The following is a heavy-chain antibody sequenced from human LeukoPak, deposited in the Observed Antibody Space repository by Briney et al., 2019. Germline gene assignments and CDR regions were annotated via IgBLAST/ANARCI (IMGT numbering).Heavy chain of an antibody. V-gene: IGHV3-43*02. D-gene: IGHD3-22*01. J-gene: IGHJ4*02. CDR2: ISGDGGST. CDR1: GFTFDDYA. CDR3: AKVLGYYDSSGYYQEGGFDY. Sequence: GGSLRLSCAASGFTFDDYAMRWVRQAPGKGLEWVSLISGDGGSTYYADSVKGRFTISRDNSKNSLYLQMNSLRTEDTALYYCAKVLGYYDSSGYYQEGGFDYWGQGTLVTVSS.